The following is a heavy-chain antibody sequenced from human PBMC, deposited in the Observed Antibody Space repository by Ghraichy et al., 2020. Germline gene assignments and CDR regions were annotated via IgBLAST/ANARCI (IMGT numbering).Heavy chain of an antibody. CDR2: ISWNSGSI. CDR3: AKVITMVRGGVGAFDI. V-gene: IGHV3-9*01. Sequence: GGSLRLSCAASGFTFDDYAMHWVRQAPGKGLEWVSGISWNSGSIGYADSVKGRFTISRDNAKNSLYLQMNSLRAEDTALYYCAKVITMVRGGVGAFDIWGQGTMVTVSS. J-gene: IGHJ3*02. CDR1: GFTFDDYA. D-gene: IGHD3-10*01.